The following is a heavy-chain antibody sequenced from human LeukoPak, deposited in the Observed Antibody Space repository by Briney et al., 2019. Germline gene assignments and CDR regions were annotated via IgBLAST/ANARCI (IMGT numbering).Heavy chain of an antibody. CDR3: AKMYSLNAFDI. CDR1: GFTFSDYY. CDR2: ISGSGGST. J-gene: IGHJ3*02. Sequence: PGGSLRLSCAASGFTFSDYYMSWIRQAPGKGLEWVSAISGSGGSTYYADSVKGRFTISRDNCKNTLYLQMNSLRAEDTAVYYCAKMYSLNAFDIWGQGTMVTDSS. V-gene: IGHV3-23*01. D-gene: IGHD2-15*01.